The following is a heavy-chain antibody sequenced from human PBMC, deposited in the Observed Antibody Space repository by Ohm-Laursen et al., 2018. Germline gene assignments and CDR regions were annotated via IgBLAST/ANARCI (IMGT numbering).Heavy chain of an antibody. CDR1: GFTFSSYS. CDR2: ISSSSSYI. J-gene: IGHJ4*02. D-gene: IGHD2-8*01. CDR3: ATVLTLGY. V-gene: IGHV3-21*01. Sequence: LPLTCAASGFTFSSYSMNWVRQAPGKGLEWVSSISSSSSYIYYADSVKGRFTISRDNAKNSLYLQMNSLRAEDTAVYYCATVLTLGYWGQGTLVTVSS.